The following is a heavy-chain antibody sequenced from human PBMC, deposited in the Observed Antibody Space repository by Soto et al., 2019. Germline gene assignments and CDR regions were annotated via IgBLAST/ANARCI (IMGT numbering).Heavy chain of an antibody. CDR3: ARGPVGGWFDP. CDR2: INAGNGNT. Sequence: XSVKVSFKASGYTFTSYAMHLVRQAPGQRLEWMGWINAGNGNTKYSQKFQGRVTITRDTSASTAYMELSSLRSEDTAVYYCARGPVGGWFDPWGQGTLVTVSS. V-gene: IGHV1-3*01. D-gene: IGHD3-3*01. J-gene: IGHJ5*02. CDR1: GYTFTSYA.